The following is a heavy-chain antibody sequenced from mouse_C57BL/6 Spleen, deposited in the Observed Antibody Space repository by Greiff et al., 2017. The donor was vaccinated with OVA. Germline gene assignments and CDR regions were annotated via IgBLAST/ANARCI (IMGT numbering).Heavy chain of an antibody. D-gene: IGHD2-4*01. V-gene: IGHV1-54*01. CDR1: GYAFTNYL. Sequence: VQLQQSGAELVRPGTSVKVSCKASGYAFTNYLIEWVKQRPGQGLEWIGVINPGSGGTNYNEKFKGKATLTADKSSSTAYMQLSSLTSEDSAVYVCARFDYDAYYFDYWGQGTTLTVSS. CDR3: ARFDYDAYYFDY. CDR2: INPGSGGT. J-gene: IGHJ2*01.